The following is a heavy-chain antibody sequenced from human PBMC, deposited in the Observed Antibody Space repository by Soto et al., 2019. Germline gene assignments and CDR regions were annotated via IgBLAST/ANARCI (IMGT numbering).Heavy chain of an antibody. CDR2: IYYSGST. CDR3: ARGPPFTIFGVVRWFDP. V-gene: IGHV4-59*01. CDR1: GGSIFTYY. J-gene: IGHJ5*02. D-gene: IGHD3-3*01. Sequence: PSETLSLTCTVSGGSIFTYYCIFRRHSPLKGLEWLGDIYYSGSTNYNPSLRSRVTISVDTSKNQFSLKLISVTAADTAVYYCARGPPFTIFGVVRWFDPWGQGTLVIVSS.